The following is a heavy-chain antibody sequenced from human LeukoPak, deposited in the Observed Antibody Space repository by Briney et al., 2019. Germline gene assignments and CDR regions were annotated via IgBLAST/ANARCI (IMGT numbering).Heavy chain of an antibody. J-gene: IGHJ6*03. Sequence: PGGSLRLSCAASGFTLSSNYMIGLRQAPGKGLEGGSDIYTGGSTYYADSVKGRFTISRDNYKKTLYLQMNSLRADDTAVYYCARDRPPPIIDVWGKGTTVTVSS. D-gene: IGHD6-6*01. CDR2: IYTGGST. CDR1: GFTLSSNY. CDR3: ARDRPPPIIDV. V-gene: IGHV3-53*01.